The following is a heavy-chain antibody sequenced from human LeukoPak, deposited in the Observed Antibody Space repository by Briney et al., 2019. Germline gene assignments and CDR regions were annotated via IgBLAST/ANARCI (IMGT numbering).Heavy chain of an antibody. CDR3: ARSAVEMATSDDIGYYYYYYMDV. Sequence: ASVKVSFKASGYTFTGYYMHWVRQAPGQGLEWIGWINPNGGGTNYAQKFQGRVTMTRDTSISTAYMELSRLRSDDTAVYYCARSAVEMATSDDIGYYYYYYMDVWGKGTTVTISS. D-gene: IGHD5-24*01. J-gene: IGHJ6*03. V-gene: IGHV1-2*02. CDR1: GYTFTGYY. CDR2: INPNGGGT.